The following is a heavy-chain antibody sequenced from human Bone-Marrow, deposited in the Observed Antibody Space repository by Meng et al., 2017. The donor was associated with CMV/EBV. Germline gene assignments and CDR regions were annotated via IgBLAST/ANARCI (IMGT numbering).Heavy chain of an antibody. CDR3: AREEYYYDSSGYYYYYYGMDV. Sequence: SETLSLTCTVSGGSISSYYWSWIRQPPGKGLEWIGYIYYSGSTNYNPSLKSRVTISVDTSKNQFSLKLSSVTAADTAVYYCAREEYYYDSSGYYYYYYGMDVWGQGTTVTVSS. D-gene: IGHD3-22*01. CDR1: GGSISSYY. CDR2: IYYSGST. V-gene: IGHV4-59*01. J-gene: IGHJ6*02.